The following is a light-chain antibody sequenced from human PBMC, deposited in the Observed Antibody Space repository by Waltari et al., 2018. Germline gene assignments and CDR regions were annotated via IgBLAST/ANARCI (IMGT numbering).Light chain of an antibody. Sequence: QSVLTPPPSVSGAPGQRVTTSCTGSGSNIGAGSDVHWYQHLPRAAPKLLIYGCVRRPLGVPGRFSSSTSGTSASLAITGLQAEDEGDYYCQSYDTSLSVVFGGGTKLTVL. CDR2: GCV. CDR3: QSYDTSLSVV. CDR1: GSNIGAGSD. V-gene: IGLV1-40*01. J-gene: IGLJ3*02.